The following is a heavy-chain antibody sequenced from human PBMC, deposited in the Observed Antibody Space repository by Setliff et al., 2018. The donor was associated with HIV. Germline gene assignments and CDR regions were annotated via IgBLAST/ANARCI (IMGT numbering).Heavy chain of an antibody. CDR2: INHSGNT. CDR1: GGSFSGFY. D-gene: IGHD3-10*01. Sequence: SETLFLTCDVYGGSFSGFYWTWIRQPPGKGLEWIGEINHSGNTNYNPSLNSRVLISVDTSKHQFSLKMLSVTAADTAVYYCARGLGHYGSGSSLPLGYWGQGTLVTVSS. J-gene: IGHJ4*02. CDR3: ARGLGHYGSGSSLPLGY. V-gene: IGHV4-34*01.